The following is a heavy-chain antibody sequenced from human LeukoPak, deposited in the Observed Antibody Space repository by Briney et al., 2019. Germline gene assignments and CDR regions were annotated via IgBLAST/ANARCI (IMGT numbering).Heavy chain of an antibody. Sequence: SETLSLTCTVSGGSISSYYWSWIRQPPGKGLEWIGYIYYSGSTNYNPSLKSRVTISVDTSKNQFSLELSSVTAADTAVYYCARSRNWGSSFDYWGQGTLVTVSS. V-gene: IGHV4-59*12. CDR3: ARSRNWGSSFDY. CDR2: IYYSGST. J-gene: IGHJ4*02. D-gene: IGHD7-27*01. CDR1: GGSISSYY.